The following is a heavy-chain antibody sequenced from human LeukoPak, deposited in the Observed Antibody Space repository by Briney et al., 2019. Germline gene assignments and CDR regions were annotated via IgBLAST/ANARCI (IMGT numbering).Heavy chain of an antibody. V-gene: IGHV1-69*04. D-gene: IGHD3-10*01. J-gene: IGHJ4*02. CDR2: IIPLLGIT. CDR1: GGTFISYA. CDR3: ARDRALVRDLWSPSAFDY. Sequence: ASVKVSCKASGGTFISYAISWVRQAPGQGLEWMGRIIPLLGITTYAQKFQGRVTITADRSTNTAYMELSSLRSEDTAVYYCARDRALVRDLWSPSAFDYWGQGTQVTVSS.